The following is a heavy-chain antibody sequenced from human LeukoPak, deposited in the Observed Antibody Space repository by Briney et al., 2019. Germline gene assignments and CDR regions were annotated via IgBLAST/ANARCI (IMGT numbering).Heavy chain of an antibody. CDR1: GFTVSSNY. V-gene: IGHV3-53*01. J-gene: IGHJ4*02. CDR2: IYSGGTT. Sequence: AGESLRLSCAASGFTVSSNYMSWVRQAPGKGLEWVSVIYSGGTTYYADSVKGRFTISRDNSKNTLYLQMNSLRAEDTAVYYCAIIAVGNYFDYWGQGTLVTVSS. D-gene: IGHD6-19*01. CDR3: AIIAVGNYFDY.